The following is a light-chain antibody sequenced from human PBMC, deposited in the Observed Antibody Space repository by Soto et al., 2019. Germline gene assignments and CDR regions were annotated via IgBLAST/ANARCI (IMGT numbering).Light chain of an antibody. CDR1: QSISSY. CDR3: QQSYSTPFT. Sequence: DIQMTQSPSSLSASLGDRVTITCRASQSISSYLNWYQHKPGKAPKLLIYAASSLQSGVPSRFSGSGSGTDFTLTISSLQPEDFATYYCQQSYSTPFTFGGGTKVDIK. V-gene: IGKV1-39*01. J-gene: IGKJ4*01. CDR2: AAS.